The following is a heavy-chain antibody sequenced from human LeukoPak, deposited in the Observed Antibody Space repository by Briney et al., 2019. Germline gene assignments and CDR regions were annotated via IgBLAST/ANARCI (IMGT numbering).Heavy chain of an antibody. J-gene: IGHJ4*02. CDR2: IRGDANTR. CDR1: GFIFDNYA. D-gene: IGHD1-26*01. V-gene: IGHV3-43*02. CDR3: AKDIGTEWDLDY. Sequence: PGGSLRLSCAASGFIFDNYAMHWVRQAPGKGPEWLSLIRGDANTRYYGDSMKGRISISRDNSKNSLYLHMNSLRTEDTALYYCAKDIGTEWDLDYWGQGTLVTVSS.